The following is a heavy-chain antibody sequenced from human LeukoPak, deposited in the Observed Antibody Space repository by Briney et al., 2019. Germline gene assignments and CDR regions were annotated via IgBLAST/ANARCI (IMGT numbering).Heavy chain of an antibody. CDR2: MNQDGSTK. V-gene: IGHV3-7*01. CDR3: ATGGAQYYDF. J-gene: IGHJ4*02. Sequence: GGSLRLSCAASGFTFNNYWMSWVRQAPGKGLEWVANMNQDGSTKYYVDSVKGRFTISRDNAKNTVDLQMNSLSAEDTAVYYCATGGAQYYDFWGQGTVVTVSS. CDR1: GFTFNNYW. D-gene: IGHD3-10*01.